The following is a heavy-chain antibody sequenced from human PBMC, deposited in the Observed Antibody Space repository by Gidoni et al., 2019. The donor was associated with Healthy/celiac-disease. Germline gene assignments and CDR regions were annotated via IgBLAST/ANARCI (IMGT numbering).Heavy chain of an antibody. Sequence: EVQLVESGGGLVKLGGPLRLSCAASGFTSRGYSMNWVRQAPGKGLERVSSISSSSSYKSYADSVKGRFTISIDNAKNSLYLQMNSLRAEDTAVYYCARTGAEYDFWSGYSMPPEYWGQGTLVTVSS. V-gene: IGHV3-21*01. CDR3: ARTGAEYDFWSGYSMPPEY. CDR1: GFTSRGYS. CDR2: ISSSSSYK. J-gene: IGHJ4*02. D-gene: IGHD3-3*01.